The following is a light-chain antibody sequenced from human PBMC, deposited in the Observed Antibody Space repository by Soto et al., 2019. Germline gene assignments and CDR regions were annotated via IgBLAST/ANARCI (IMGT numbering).Light chain of an antibody. CDR2: KAS. V-gene: IGKV1-5*03. J-gene: IGKJ2*01. CDR1: QSINHL. Sequence: DIQMTQSPSTLSASVGGRVTIPCRASQSINHLLAWYQQKPGKTPKLLIYKASSLESGVPSRFSGSGSGTDFTLTISSLQPDDFATYYCQHYYTYPYAFGQGTKLEIK. CDR3: QHYYTYPYA.